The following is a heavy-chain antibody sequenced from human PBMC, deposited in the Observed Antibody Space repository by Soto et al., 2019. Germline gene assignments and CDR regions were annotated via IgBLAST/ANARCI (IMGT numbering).Heavy chain of an antibody. Sequence: QVQLVQSGAEVKKPGASVKVSCKASGYTFTGYYMHWVRQAPGKGLEWMGWINPNSGGTNYAEKFQGWVTMTRDTSISTAYMELSRLRSDGTAVYYCARVQGGYWYFDLWGRGTLVTVSS. CDR2: INPNSGGT. CDR1: GYTFTGYY. V-gene: IGHV1-2*04. J-gene: IGHJ2*01. CDR3: ARVQGGYWYFDL.